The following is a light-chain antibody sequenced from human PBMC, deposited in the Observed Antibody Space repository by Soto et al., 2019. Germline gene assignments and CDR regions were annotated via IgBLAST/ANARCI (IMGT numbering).Light chain of an antibody. CDR1: QSVSSN. CDR3: QQYNNSLYT. CDR2: GAS. Sequence: EIVMTQSPVTLSVSPGERVTLSCRASQSVSSNLAWYQQKPGQAPRLLIYGASTRATGIPARFSGSGSGTEFTLTISSLQSEDFAVYYCQQYNNSLYTFGQGTKLEIK. V-gene: IGKV3-15*01. J-gene: IGKJ2*01.